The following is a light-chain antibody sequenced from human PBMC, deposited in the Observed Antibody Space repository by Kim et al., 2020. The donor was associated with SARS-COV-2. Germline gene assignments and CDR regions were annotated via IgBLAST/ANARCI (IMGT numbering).Light chain of an antibody. V-gene: IGKV3-20*01. CDR1: QSVGTY. J-gene: IGKJ2*01. Sequence: EIVLTQSPGTLSLSPGEGATLSCRASQSVGTYLAWYQQRPGQPPRLLMYGASMGAAGISDKFSGSGSGTDFTLTITRLEPEDFAVYYCQRYGSSPYTFGQGTKLE. CDR3: QRYGSSPYT. CDR2: GAS.